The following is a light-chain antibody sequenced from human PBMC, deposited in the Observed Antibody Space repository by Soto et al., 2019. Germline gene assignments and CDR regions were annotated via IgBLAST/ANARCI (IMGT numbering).Light chain of an antibody. CDR1: QNIRRY. Sequence: DIQMTQSPSSLSSSVGDRVTITCRASQNIRRYLNWYQLKSGKAPKLLIYAASSFQSGVPSRFSGSGSGTDFTLVISGLQPEDFATYYCQQTYTAPYTFGQGTQLEIK. V-gene: IGKV1-39*01. CDR3: QQTYTAPYT. J-gene: IGKJ2*01. CDR2: AAS.